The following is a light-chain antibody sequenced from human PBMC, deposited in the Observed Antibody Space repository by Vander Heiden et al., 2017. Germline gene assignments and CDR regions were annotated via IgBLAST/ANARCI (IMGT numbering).Light chain of an antibody. Sequence: QSALTQPASVSGSPGQSITISCTGTNRDIGSYNFVSWYQRHPGRAPKLLIYEVTNRPSGVSNRFSGSKSGNTASLTVSGLQAEDEADYYCSSYRDSSTVVFGGGTKLTV. J-gene: IGLJ2*01. CDR2: EVT. CDR1: NRDIGSYNF. V-gene: IGLV2-14*03. CDR3: SSYRDSSTVV.